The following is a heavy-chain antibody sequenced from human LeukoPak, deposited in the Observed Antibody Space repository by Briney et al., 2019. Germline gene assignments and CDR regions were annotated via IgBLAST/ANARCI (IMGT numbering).Heavy chain of an antibody. J-gene: IGHJ6*02. V-gene: IGHV3-66*01. Sequence: GGSLRLSCAASGFTVSSNYMSWVRQAPGKGLEWVSVIYTGGSTHYADSVKGRFTISRDNAKNSLCLHMNSLRVEDSAVYYCAKSGVPHGTDVWGQGTTVTVSS. D-gene: IGHD7-27*01. CDR2: IYTGGST. CDR3: AKSGVPHGTDV. CDR1: GFTVSSNY.